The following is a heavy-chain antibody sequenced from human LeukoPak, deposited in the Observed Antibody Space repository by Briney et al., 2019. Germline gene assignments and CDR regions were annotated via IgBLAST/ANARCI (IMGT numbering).Heavy chain of an antibody. D-gene: IGHD3-10*01. V-gene: IGHV1-69*04. CDR2: IIPILGTA. CDR1: GGTFSSYA. J-gene: IGHJ4*02. Sequence: SVKVSCKASGGTFSSYAISWVRQAPGQGLEWMGRIIPILGTANYAQKLQGRVTITADKSTSTAYMELSSLRSEDTAVYYCASRKYYYGSGSYYNEPDYWGQGTLVTVSS. CDR3: ASRKYYYGSGSYYNEPDY.